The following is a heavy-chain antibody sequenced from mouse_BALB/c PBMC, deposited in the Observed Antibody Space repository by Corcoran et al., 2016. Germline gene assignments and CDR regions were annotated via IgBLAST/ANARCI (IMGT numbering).Heavy chain of an antibody. CDR3: ARQYYYFDY. D-gene: IGHD1-1*02. J-gene: IGHJ2*01. Sequence: DVQLQESGPGLVKPSQSLSLNCSVTGYSITSGSYWNWIRQFPGNKLEWMGYISYDGSNNYNPSLKNRISITRDTAMNQFFLKLNSVTTEDTATYYCARQYYYFDYWGQGTTLTVSS. V-gene: IGHV3-6*02. CDR2: ISYDGSN. CDR1: GYSITSGSY.